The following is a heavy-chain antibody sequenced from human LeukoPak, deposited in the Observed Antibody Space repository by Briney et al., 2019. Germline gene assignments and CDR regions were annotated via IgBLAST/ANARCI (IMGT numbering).Heavy chain of an antibody. J-gene: IGHJ6*02. CDR2: ISSSSYI. V-gene: IGHV3-21*01. D-gene: IGHD5-18*01. CDR1: GFTFSSYS. CDR3: AREDTAMAPYGMDV. Sequence: GGSLRLSCAASGFTFSSYSMNWVRQAPGKGLEWVSSISSSSYIYYADSVKGRFTISRDNAKNSLYLQMNSLRAEDTAVYYCAREDTAMAPYGMDVWGQGTTVTVSS.